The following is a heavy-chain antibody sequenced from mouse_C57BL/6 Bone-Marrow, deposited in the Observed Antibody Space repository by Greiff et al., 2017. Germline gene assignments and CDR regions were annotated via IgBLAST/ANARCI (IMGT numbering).Heavy chain of an antibody. CDR2: IDPENGDT. Sequence: VQLQQSGAELVRPGASVTLSCTASGFNIKDDYMHWVKQRPEQGLEWIGWIDPENGDTEYASKFQGKATITADTSSNTAYLQLSSLTSEDTAVYYCTTDYYGSHWYFDVWGTGTTVTVSS. D-gene: IGHD1-1*01. J-gene: IGHJ1*03. V-gene: IGHV14-4*01. CDR1: GFNIKDDY. CDR3: TTDYYGSHWYFDV.